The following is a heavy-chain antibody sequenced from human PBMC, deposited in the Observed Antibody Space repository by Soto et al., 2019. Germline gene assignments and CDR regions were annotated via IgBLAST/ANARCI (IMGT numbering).Heavy chain of an antibody. CDR3: ARDAGYSSSWYLYYYYGMDV. V-gene: IGHV4-59*01. Sequence: PSETLSLTCTVSGGSISSYYWSLIRQPPGKGLEWIGYIYYSGSTNYNPSLKSRVTISVDTSKNQFSLKLSSVTAADTAVYYCARDAGYSSSWYLYYYYGMDVWGQGTTVNVSS. D-gene: IGHD6-13*01. CDR2: IYYSGST. J-gene: IGHJ6*02. CDR1: GGSISSYY.